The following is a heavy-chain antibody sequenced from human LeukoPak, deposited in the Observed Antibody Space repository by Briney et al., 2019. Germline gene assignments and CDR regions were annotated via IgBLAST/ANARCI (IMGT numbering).Heavy chain of an antibody. CDR3: AKARSSGGNCYHN. D-gene: IGHD2-15*01. CDR1: GFTFDDYA. CDR2: ISWNSGSI. J-gene: IGHJ4*02. V-gene: IGHV3-9*01. Sequence: GGSLRLSCAASGFTFDDYAMHWVRQAPGKGLEWVSGISWNSGSIGYADSVKGRFTISRDNAKNSLYLQMNSLRVEDTALYYCAKARSSGGNCYHNWGQGTLVTVSS.